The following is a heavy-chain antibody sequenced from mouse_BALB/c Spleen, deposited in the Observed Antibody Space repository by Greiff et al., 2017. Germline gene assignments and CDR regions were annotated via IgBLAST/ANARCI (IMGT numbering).Heavy chain of an antibody. Sequence: QVQLKESGPGLVAPSQSLSITCTVSGFSLTSYDISWIRQPPGKGLEWLGVIWTGGGTNYNSAFMSRLSISKDNSKSQVFLKMNSLQTDDTAIYYCVRDEGDYGNLFAYWGQGTLVTVSA. CDR1: GFSLTSYD. D-gene: IGHD2-1*01. V-gene: IGHV2-9-2*01. CDR2: IWTGGGT. J-gene: IGHJ3*01. CDR3: VRDEGDYGNLFAY.